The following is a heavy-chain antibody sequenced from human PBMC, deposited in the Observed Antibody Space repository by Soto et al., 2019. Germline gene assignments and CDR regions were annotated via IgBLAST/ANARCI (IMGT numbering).Heavy chain of an antibody. CDR1: GFSLSNARMG. CDR2: IFSNDEK. J-gene: IGHJ5*02. D-gene: IGHD2-15*01. CDR3: ARILADCSGGSCYHGWFDP. Sequence: QVTLKESGPVLVKPTETLTLTCTVSGFSLSNARMGVSWMRQPPGKALEWLAHIFSNDEKSYSTSLKSRLTISKDTSKSQVVLTMTNMDPVDTATYYCARILADCSGGSCYHGWFDPWGQGTLVTVSS. V-gene: IGHV2-26*01.